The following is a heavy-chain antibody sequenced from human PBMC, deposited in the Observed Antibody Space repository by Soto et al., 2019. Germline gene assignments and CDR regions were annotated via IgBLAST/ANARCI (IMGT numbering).Heavy chain of an antibody. D-gene: IGHD6-13*01. Sequence: SETLSLTCTVSGGSISSYYWGWIRQPPGKGLEWIGSIYYSGSTYYNPSLKSRVTISVDTSKSQFSLNLSSVTAADTAMYYCARSGRGAAAGSDFWGQGTLVTVSS. J-gene: IGHJ4*02. CDR3: ARSGRGAAAGSDF. CDR2: IYYSGST. V-gene: IGHV4-39*07. CDR1: GGSISSYY.